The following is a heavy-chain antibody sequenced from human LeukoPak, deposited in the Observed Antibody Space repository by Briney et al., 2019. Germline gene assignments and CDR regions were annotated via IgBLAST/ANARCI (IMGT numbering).Heavy chain of an antibody. V-gene: IGHV1-46*04. CDR1: GYTFTSHY. CDR3: ARDHCGADCSPSLYYFDS. Sequence: GASVKVSCKASGYTFTSHYIQWVRQAPGQGLEWMAIINPNGGSTTYAQRLQDRVSMTRDTSTSTACMELRSLRSDDTAVYYCARDHCGADCSPSLYYFDSWGQGTLVTVSS. CDR2: INPNGGST. D-gene: IGHD2-21*02. J-gene: IGHJ4*02.